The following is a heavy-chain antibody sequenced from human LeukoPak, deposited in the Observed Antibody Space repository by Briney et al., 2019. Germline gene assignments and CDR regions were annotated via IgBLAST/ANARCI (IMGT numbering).Heavy chain of an antibody. D-gene: IGHD2-2*01. V-gene: IGHV3-74*01. CDR3: VSFYETY. J-gene: IGHJ4*02. CDR2: INSDVSWT. Sequence: LVWVSHINSDVSWTGYADSVKGRFTISKDNAKNTVYLQMNNLRAEDTAVYYCVSFYETYWGRGTLVTVSS.